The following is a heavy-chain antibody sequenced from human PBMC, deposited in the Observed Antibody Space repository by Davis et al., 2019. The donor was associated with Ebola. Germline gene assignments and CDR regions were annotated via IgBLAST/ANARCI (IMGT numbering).Heavy chain of an antibody. J-gene: IGHJ3*02. CDR3: ARYNWNEYDAFDI. CDR2: INHSGST. V-gene: IGHV4-34*01. CDR1: GGSFSGYY. D-gene: IGHD1-20*01. Sequence: PSETLSLTCAVYGGSFSGYYWSWIRQPPGKGLEWIGEINHSGSTNYNPSLKSRVTISVDTSKNQFSLKLSSVTAADTAVYYCARYNWNEYDAFDIWGQGTMVTVSS.